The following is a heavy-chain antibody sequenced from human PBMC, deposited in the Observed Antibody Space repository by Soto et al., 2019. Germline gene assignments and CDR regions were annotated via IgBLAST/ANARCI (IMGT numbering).Heavy chain of an antibody. CDR3: ARQHYCRGDCTINPDYYYGMAV. CDR2: IYPGDSDT. J-gene: IGHJ6*02. Sequence: GESLKISCKGFGYSFTSYWIGRVRPMPGKSLEWMGIIYPGDSDTRYSPSFQGQVTISADKPISTAYLQWSSLKASDTAIYYCARQHYCRGDCTINPDYYYGMAVWGQGTTVTVSS. D-gene: IGHD2-21*02. CDR1: GYSFTSYW. V-gene: IGHV5-51*01.